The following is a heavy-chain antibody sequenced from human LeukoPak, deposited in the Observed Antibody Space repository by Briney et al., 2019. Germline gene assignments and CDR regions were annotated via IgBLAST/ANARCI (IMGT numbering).Heavy chain of an antibody. V-gene: IGHV4-39*01. CDR2: IYYSGST. CDR3: ARRYSGSYSRFDY. CDR1: GGSISSSSYY. Sequence: SETLSLTCGVSGGSISSSSYYWGWIRQPPGKGLEWIGSIYYSGSTYDNPSLKSRVTISVDTSKNQFSLKLSSVTAADTAVYYCARRYSGSYSRFDYWGQGTLVTVSS. D-gene: IGHD1-26*01. J-gene: IGHJ4*02.